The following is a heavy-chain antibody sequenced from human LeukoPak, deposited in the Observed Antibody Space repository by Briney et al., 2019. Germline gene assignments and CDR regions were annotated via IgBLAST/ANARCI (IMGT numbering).Heavy chain of an antibody. V-gene: IGHV4-38-2*02. CDR1: GYSISSGYY. CDR2: IYHSGST. D-gene: IGHD3-10*01. CDR3: ARTRYYYGSRSYGAPYYFDY. Sequence: SSETLSLTCTVSGYSISSGYYWGWIRQPPGKGLEWIGSIYHSGSTYYNPSLKNRLTISVDTSKNQFSLKLSSVTAADTAVYYCARTRYYYGSRSYGAPYYFDYWGQGTLVTVSS. J-gene: IGHJ4*02.